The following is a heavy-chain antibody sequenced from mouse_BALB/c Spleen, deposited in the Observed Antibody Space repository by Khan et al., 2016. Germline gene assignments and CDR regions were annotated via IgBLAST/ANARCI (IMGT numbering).Heavy chain of an antibody. CDR1: GYTFTSYV. J-gene: IGHJ3*01. V-gene: IGHV1S136*01. CDR2: INPYNDGT. D-gene: IGHD1-1*01. CDR3: AKDGSSPAWFAY. Sequence: VRLQQSGPELVKPGASVKMSCKASGYTFTSYVMHWVKQKPGQGLEWIGYINPYNDGTKYNEKFKGKATLTSDKSSSTAYMELSSLTSVDSAVYYCAKDGSSPAWFAYWGLGTLGSVSA.